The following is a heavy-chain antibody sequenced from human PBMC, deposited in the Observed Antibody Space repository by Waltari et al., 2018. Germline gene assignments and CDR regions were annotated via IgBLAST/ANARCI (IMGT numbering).Heavy chain of an antibody. J-gene: IGHJ4*02. CDR1: GGSISSYY. CDR3: ARHVPTVTTFPPVWLFDY. Sequence: QVQLQESGPGLVKPSETLSLTCTVSGGSISSYYWSWIRQPPGKGLEWIGYIYYSGSTNCNPSLKSRVTISVDTSKNQFSLKLSSVTAADTAVYYCARHVPTVTTFPPVWLFDYWGQGTLVTVSS. D-gene: IGHD4-17*01. CDR2: IYYSGST. V-gene: IGHV4-59*01.